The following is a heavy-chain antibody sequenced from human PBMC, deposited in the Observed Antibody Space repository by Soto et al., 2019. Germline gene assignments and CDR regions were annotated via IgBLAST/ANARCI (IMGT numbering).Heavy chain of an antibody. D-gene: IGHD3-22*01. J-gene: IGHJ6*02. CDR3: ARHNYDGSCYYYYYYGMDV. Sequence: PSETLSLTCAVYGGSFSGYYWSWIRQPPGKGLEWIGEINHSGNTNYNPSLKSRVTISVDTSKNQFSLKLSSVTAADTAVYYCARHNYDGSCYYYYYYGMDVWGQGTTVTVS. CDR1: GGSFSGYY. CDR2: INHSGNT. V-gene: IGHV4-34*01.